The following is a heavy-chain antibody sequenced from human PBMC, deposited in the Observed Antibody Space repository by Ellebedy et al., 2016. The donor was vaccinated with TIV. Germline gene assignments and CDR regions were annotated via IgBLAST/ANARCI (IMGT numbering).Heavy chain of an antibody. J-gene: IGHJ4*02. CDR1: GGSFNGYF. Sequence: MPSETLSLTCVVKGGSFNGYFWSWIRQSPGKGLEWLGEINPSGTANYNPSLKSRVTLSADTSKNQFSLNLRTVTAADTAVYYCVRTDPWQPIDDWGQGILVTVSS. CDR3: VRTDPWQPIDD. D-gene: IGHD2-21*02. V-gene: IGHV4-34*01. CDR2: INPSGTA.